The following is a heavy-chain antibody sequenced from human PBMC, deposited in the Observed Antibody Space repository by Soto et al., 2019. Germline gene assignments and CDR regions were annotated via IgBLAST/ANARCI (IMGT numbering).Heavy chain of an antibody. D-gene: IGHD1-1*01. J-gene: IGHJ4*02. CDR2: ISSDGSST. Sequence: EVQLVESGGGLVQPGGSLRLSCAASGFTFSGSWMHWVRQAPGKGLVWVSRISSDGSSTTYADYVKGRFTISRDNAKNMLYLQMNRLRAEDTAVYYCATAGTGTFTYWGQGTLATVSS. CDR3: ATAGTGTFTY. CDR1: GFTFSGSW. V-gene: IGHV3-74*03.